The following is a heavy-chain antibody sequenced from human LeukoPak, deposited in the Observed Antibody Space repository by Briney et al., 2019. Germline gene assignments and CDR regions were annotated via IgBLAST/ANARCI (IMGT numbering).Heavy chain of an antibody. J-gene: IGHJ4*02. D-gene: IGHD5-18*01. CDR2: ISVHNGNP. V-gene: IGHV1-18*01. CDR1: GYTFSSYG. Sequence: GASVKVSCKASGYTFSSYGISWVRQAPGQGLEWMGWISVHNGNPEYAQKFQGRVTITTDESTSTAYMELSSLRSEDTAVYYCASARGYSYGLSLDYWGQGTLVTVSS. CDR3: ASARGYSYGLSLDY.